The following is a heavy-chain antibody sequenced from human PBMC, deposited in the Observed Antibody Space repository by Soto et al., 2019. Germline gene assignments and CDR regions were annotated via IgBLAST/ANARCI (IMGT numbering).Heavy chain of an antibody. CDR2: FDPEDGET. D-gene: IGHD3-22*01. Sequence: ASVKVSCKVSGYTLTELSMHWVRQAPGKGLEWMGGFDPEDGETIYAQKFQGRVTMTEDTSTDTAYMELSNLRSEDTAVYYCLTYYYDSSGYPLDYWGQGTLVTVSS. CDR3: LTYYYDSSGYPLDY. V-gene: IGHV1-24*01. CDR1: GYTLTELS. J-gene: IGHJ4*02.